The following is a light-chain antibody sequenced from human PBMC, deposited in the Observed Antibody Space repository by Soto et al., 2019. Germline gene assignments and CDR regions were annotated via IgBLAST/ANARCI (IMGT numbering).Light chain of an antibody. CDR2: EAS. J-gene: IGKJ1*01. Sequence: EIVLTQSPATLSLSPGETATLSCRASQSISTYLAWYQKKPGQAPRLLMYEASNRATGVPARFSGSGSGTDFTLTISSLEPEDFAVYYCQQETFGQGTKVEI. V-gene: IGKV3-11*01. CDR3: QQET. CDR1: QSISTY.